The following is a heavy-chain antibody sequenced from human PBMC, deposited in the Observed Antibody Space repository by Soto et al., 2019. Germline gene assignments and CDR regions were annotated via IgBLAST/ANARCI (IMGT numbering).Heavy chain of an antibody. CDR2: INAGNGNT. CDR1: GYTFTSYA. V-gene: IGHV1-3*01. CDR3: ARGLNGYSHYFDY. D-gene: IGHD5-18*01. J-gene: IGHJ4*02. Sequence: ASVKVSCKASGYTFTSYAMHWVRQAPGQRLEWMGWINAGNGNTKYSQKFQGRVTITRDTSASAAYMELSSLRSEDTAVYYCARGLNGYSHYFDYWGQGTLVTVSS.